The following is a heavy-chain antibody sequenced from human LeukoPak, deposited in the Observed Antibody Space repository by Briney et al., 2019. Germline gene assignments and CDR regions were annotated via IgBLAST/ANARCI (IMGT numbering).Heavy chain of an antibody. V-gene: IGHV4-39*07. J-gene: IGHJ2*01. CDR3: AREGGDYGGNSQFWYFDL. Sequence: SETLSLTCTVSGDSISSSSYYWGWIRQPPGKGLEWIGSIYYSGSTYYNPSLKSRVTISVDTSKNQFSLKLSSVTAADTAVYYCAREGGDYGGNSQFWYFDLWGRGTLVTVSS. CDR1: GDSISSSSYY. D-gene: IGHD4-23*01. CDR2: IYYSGST.